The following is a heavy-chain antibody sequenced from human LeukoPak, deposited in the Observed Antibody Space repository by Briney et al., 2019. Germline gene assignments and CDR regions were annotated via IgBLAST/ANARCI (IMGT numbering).Heavy chain of an antibody. Sequence: GGSLRLTCAASGFTFSSYGMHWVRQAPGKGLDWVAVISNDGSKKYYADSVKGRFTISRDNSKNTLSLQVSSLRTEDTAVYYCAKDRYSYAFEYSDSWGQGTLVTVSS. CDR1: GFTFSSYG. CDR3: AKDRYSYAFEYSDS. J-gene: IGHJ4*02. CDR2: ISNDGSKK. V-gene: IGHV3-30*18. D-gene: IGHD5-18*01.